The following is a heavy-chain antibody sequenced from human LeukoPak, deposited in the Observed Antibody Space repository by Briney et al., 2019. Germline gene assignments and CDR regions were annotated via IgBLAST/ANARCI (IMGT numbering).Heavy chain of an antibody. V-gene: IGHV3-53*01. J-gene: IGHJ4*02. D-gene: IGHD1-1*01. Sequence: GGSLRLSCVASGISVSNNYMNWLRQAPGKGLEWVSLLYSDGTTRYADSVKGRFIISRDNSKNTLYLQMNSLRVEDTAVYYCARDKRRYFDFWGQGTRVTVSA. CDR2: LYSDGTT. CDR3: ARDKRRYFDF. CDR1: GISVSNNY.